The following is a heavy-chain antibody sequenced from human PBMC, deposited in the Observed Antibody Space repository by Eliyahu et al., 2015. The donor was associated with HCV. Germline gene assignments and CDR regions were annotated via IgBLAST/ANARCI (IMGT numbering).Heavy chain of an antibody. D-gene: IGHD2-2*01. V-gene: IGHV3-30*18. CDR3: AKALEYCSSTSCYSGYYYYYYGMDV. Sequence: VTSYDGSNKYYADSVKGRFTISRDNSKNTLYLQMNSLRAEDTAVYYCAKALEYCSSTSCYSGYYYYYYGMDVWGQGTTVTVSS. CDR2: TSYDGSNK. J-gene: IGHJ6*02.